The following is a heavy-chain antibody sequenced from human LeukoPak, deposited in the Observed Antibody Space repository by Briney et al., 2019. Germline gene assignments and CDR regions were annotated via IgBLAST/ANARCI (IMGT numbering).Heavy chain of an antibody. Sequence: PGGSLRLSCAASGFTFSSYGMHWVRQAPGKGLEWVAFIRYDGSNKYYADSVKGRFTISRDNSKNTLYLQMNSLRAEDTAVYYCAKDAVVAATRPTHFDCWGQGTLVTVSS. CDR1: GFTFSSYG. CDR3: AKDAVVAATRPTHFDC. CDR2: IRYDGSNK. D-gene: IGHD2-15*01. J-gene: IGHJ4*02. V-gene: IGHV3-30*02.